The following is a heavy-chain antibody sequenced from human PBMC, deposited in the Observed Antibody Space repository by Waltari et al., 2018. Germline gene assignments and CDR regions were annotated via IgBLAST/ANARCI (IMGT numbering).Heavy chain of an antibody. V-gene: IGHV3-53*01. Sequence: EVQLVESGGGLIQPGGSLRLSCEASGFTGRSSYVSWVGPAPGAGLGCVIVSCSDGSTYDADSVKGRFTISSDNSKNTLSLHMNSLRAAATAVYYCARDHPFDWSTLGYFYYGLDVWGQGTTVTVSS. J-gene: IGHJ6*02. D-gene: IGHD3-9*01. CDR3: ARDHPFDWSTLGYFYYGLDV. CDR2: SCSDGST. CDR1: GFTGRSSY.